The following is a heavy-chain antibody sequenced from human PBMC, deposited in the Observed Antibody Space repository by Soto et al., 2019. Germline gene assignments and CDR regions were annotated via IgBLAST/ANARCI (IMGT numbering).Heavy chain of an antibody. CDR3: ARGGHCTNGVCSALDY. D-gene: IGHD2-8*01. Sequence: SETLSLTCTVSGGSISTYYWNWIRRPPGKGLEWIGYIYYGGSANYNPSLKSRVTISVDTSEKQFSLKLSSVTAADTAVYYCARGGHCTNGVCSALDYWGQGTLVTVSS. J-gene: IGHJ4*02. CDR1: GGSISTYY. V-gene: IGHV4-59*08. CDR2: IYYGGSA.